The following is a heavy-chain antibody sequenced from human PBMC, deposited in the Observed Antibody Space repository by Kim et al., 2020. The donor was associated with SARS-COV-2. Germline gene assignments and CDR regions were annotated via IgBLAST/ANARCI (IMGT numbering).Heavy chain of an antibody. J-gene: IGHJ4*02. CDR3: ARGDRYCSSTSCRRYSDY. Sequence: SETLSLTCAVYGGSFSGYYWSWIRQPPGKGLEWIGEINHSGSTNYNPSLKSRVTISVDTSKNQFSLKLSSVTAADTAVYYCARGDRYCSSTSCRRYSDYWGQGTLVTVSS. D-gene: IGHD2-2*01. V-gene: IGHV4-34*01. CDR2: INHSGST. CDR1: GGSFSGYY.